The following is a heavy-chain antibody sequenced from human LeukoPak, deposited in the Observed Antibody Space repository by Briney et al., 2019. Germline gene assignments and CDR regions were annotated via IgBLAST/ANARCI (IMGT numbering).Heavy chain of an antibody. CDR2: IYYSGST. CDR1: GGSISSRSYY. D-gene: IGHD6-13*01. J-gene: IGHJ4*02. CDR3: ARVSSSWYVDY. V-gene: IGHV4-39*07. Sequence: SETLSLTCTVSGGSISSRSYYWGWIRQPPGKGLEWIGSIYYSGSTYYNPSLKSRVTISVDTSKNQFSLKLSSVTAADTAVYYCARVSSSWYVDYWGQGTLVTVSS.